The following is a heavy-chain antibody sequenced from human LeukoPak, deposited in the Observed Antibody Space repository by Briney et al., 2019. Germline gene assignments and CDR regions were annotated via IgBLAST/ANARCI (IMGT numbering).Heavy chain of an antibody. CDR1: GFTFSTFA. Sequence: TGGSLRLSCAASGFTFSTFAMHWVRLSPGKGLEWVSSITGSGPYILYADSVKRRFTISRDNTKNLLYLEMNSLRAEDTAVYYCAKDAVYGVGAIGYWGQGTLVTVSS. CDR2: ITGSGPYI. D-gene: IGHD1-26*01. CDR3: AKDAVYGVGAIGY. V-gene: IGHV3-21*06. J-gene: IGHJ4*02.